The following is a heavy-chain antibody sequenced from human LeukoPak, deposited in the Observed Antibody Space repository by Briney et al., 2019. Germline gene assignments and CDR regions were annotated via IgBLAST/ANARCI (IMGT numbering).Heavy chain of an antibody. V-gene: IGHV3-7*01. J-gene: IGHJ5*02. CDR3: ARDRVVVPANWFDP. Sequence: GGSLRLSCAASGFTFSTYWMSWVRQAPGKGLEWVANIKQDGSEKVYVDSVKGRFTISRDNAKNSLYLQMNSLRAEDTAVYYCARDRVVVPANWFDPWGQGTLVTVSS. D-gene: IGHD2-2*01. CDR2: IKQDGSEK. CDR1: GFTFSTYW.